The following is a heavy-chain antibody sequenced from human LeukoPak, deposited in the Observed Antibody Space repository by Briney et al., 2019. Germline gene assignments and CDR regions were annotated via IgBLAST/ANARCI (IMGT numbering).Heavy chain of an antibody. Sequence: ASVKVSCKASGYTFTSYDINWVRQATGQGLEWMGWMNPNSGNTGYAQKFQGRVTMTRNTSISTAYMELSSLRSEDTAVYYCARGGHSSGWENPTDVWGQGTTVTVSS. CDR1: GYTFTSYD. V-gene: IGHV1-8*01. D-gene: IGHD6-19*01. CDR3: ARGGHSSGWENPTDV. CDR2: MNPNSGNT. J-gene: IGHJ6*02.